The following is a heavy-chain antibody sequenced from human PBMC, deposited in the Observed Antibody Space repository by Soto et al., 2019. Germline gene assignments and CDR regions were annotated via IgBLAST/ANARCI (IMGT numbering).Heavy chain of an antibody. CDR3: ASQLTGDYYYYGMDV. V-gene: IGHV1-69*12. Sequence: QVQLVQSGAEVKKPGSSVKVSCKASGGTFSSYAISWVRQAPGQGLEWMGGIIPIFGTADYAQKFQGRVTITADEPTSTAYMELSSLRSEDTAVYYCASQLTGDYYYYGMDVWSQGTTVTVSS. CDR1: GGTFSSYA. CDR2: IIPIFGTA. D-gene: IGHD7-27*01. J-gene: IGHJ6*02.